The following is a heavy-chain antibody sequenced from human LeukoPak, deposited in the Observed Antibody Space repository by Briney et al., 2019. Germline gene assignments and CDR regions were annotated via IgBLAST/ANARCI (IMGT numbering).Heavy chain of an antibody. V-gene: IGHV3-30*04. CDR3: ARGYCTSSSCYNDY. D-gene: IGHD2-2*02. J-gene: IGHJ4*02. CDR1: GFTFSTYA. Sequence: GRSLRLSCVTSGFTFSTYAFRWVRQAPGKGLEWVATMSFDVNNKYYADSVRGRFTISRDNSKNTLYLQMNSLRAEDTAVYSCARGYCTSSSCYNDYWGQGTLVTVSS. CDR2: MSFDVNNK.